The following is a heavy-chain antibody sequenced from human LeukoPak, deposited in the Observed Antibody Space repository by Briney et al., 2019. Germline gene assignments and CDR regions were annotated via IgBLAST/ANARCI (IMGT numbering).Heavy chain of an antibody. CDR3: AKNEAGDGLTVDY. CDR2: ISYDGSNK. Sequence: GGSLRLSCAASGFTFSNAWMSWVRQAPGKGLEWVAVISYDGSNKYYADSVKGRFTISRDNSKNTLYLQMNSLRAEDTAVYYCAKNEAGDGLTVDYWGQGTLVTVSS. D-gene: IGHD3-10*01. V-gene: IGHV3-30*18. J-gene: IGHJ4*02. CDR1: GFTFSNAW.